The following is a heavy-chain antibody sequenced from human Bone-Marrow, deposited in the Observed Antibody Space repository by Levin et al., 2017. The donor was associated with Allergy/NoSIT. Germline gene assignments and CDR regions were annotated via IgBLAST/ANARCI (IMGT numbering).Heavy chain of an antibody. J-gene: IGHJ4*02. CDR1: GFTFRDYY. CDR2: INADSDYT. Sequence: PGGSLRLSCAASGFTFRDYYMSWIRQAPGKGLEWISYINADSDYTNYADSVKGRFTVSRDNAKNSVFLQINSLRADDTAVYYCARHVTAAKSPFDVWGQGTLVTVSS. V-gene: IGHV3-11*03. CDR3: ARHVTAAKSPFDV. D-gene: IGHD6-13*01.